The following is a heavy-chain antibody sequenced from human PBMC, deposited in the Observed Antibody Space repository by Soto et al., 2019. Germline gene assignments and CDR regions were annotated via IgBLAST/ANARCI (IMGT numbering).Heavy chain of an antibody. CDR1: GFTFSSYA. Sequence: QPGGSLRLSCAASGFTFSSYATSWVRQAPGKGLEWVSAISGSGGSTYYADSVKGRFTISRDNSKNTLYLQMNSLRAEDTAVYYCAKVSARYYDFWSGYYGFFDYWGQGTLVTVSS. D-gene: IGHD3-3*01. V-gene: IGHV3-23*01. CDR3: AKVSARYYDFWSGYYGFFDY. J-gene: IGHJ4*02. CDR2: ISGSGGST.